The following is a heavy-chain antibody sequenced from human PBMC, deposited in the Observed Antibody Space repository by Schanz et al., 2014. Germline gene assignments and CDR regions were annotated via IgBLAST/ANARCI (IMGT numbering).Heavy chain of an antibody. V-gene: IGHV3-53*04. Sequence: DVQLVDSGGGLVQPGGSLRLSCAASGFTVSNSYIHWVRQAPGKGLEWVSTIYSSGSTYYADSVRGRFTISRDNSRSTVTLQLSSLRSDDAAVYYCARAQGVIRLYYGVDVWGQGTTVTVSS. CDR2: IYSSGST. J-gene: IGHJ6*02. CDR1: GFTVSNSY. CDR3: ARAQGVIRLYYGVDV. D-gene: IGHD3-10*01.